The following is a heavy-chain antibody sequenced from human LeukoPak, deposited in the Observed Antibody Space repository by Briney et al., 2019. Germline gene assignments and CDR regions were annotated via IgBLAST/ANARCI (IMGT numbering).Heavy chain of an antibody. D-gene: IGHD6-19*01. CDR1: GYSISSGYY. Sequence: SETLSLTCAVSGYSISSGYYWGWIRQPPGKGLEWIGSIYHRGSTYYNPSLKSRVTISVDTSKNQFSLKLSSVTAADTAVYYCARVAVAGTAPYFDYWGQGTLVTVSS. J-gene: IGHJ4*02. CDR2: IYHRGST. V-gene: IGHV4-38-2*01. CDR3: ARVAVAGTAPYFDY.